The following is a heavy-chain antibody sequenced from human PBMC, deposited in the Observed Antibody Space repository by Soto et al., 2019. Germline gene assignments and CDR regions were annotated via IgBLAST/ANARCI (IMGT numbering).Heavy chain of an antibody. V-gene: IGHV4-59*12. J-gene: IGHJ4*02. CDR3: ARGGTTWTFDY. CDR2: IYYSGST. Sequence: SETLSLTCTVSGGSIGSYYSSWIRQFPGKGLEWIGYIYYSGSTNYNPSLKSRVTISVDTSKNQFSLKLSSVTAADTAVYYCARGGTTWTFDYWGQGTLVTVSS. CDR1: GGSIGSYY. D-gene: IGHD5-12*01.